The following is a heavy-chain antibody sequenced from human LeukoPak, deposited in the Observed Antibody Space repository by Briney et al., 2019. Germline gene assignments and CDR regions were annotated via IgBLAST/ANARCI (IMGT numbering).Heavy chain of an antibody. Sequence: GGSLRLSCAASGFTFSSYSMNWVRQAPGKGLEWVSYISSSSSTIYYADSVKGRFTISRDNAKNSLYLQMNSLRAEDTAVYSCARDYGDPNYDAFYIWGQGTMVTVSS. CDR3: ARDYGDPNYDAFYI. J-gene: IGHJ3*02. CDR1: GFTFSSYS. CDR2: ISSSSSTI. D-gene: IGHD4-17*01. V-gene: IGHV3-48*01.